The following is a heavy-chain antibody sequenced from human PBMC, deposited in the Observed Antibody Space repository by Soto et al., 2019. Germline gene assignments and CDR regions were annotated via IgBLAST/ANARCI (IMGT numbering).Heavy chain of an antibody. D-gene: IGHD6-6*01. J-gene: IGHJ3*02. V-gene: IGHV4-31*03. Sequence: SETLSLTCTVSGGSISSGGYYWSWIRQHPGKGLEWIGYIYYSGSTYYNPSLKSRVTISVDTSKNQFSLKLSSVTAADTAVYYCARDQTLEYSSSPGAFDIWGQGTMVTVSS. CDR2: IYYSGST. CDR3: ARDQTLEYSSSPGAFDI. CDR1: GGSISSGGYY.